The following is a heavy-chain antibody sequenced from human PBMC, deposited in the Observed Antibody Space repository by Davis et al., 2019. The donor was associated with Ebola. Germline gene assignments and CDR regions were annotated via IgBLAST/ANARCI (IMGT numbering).Heavy chain of an antibody. D-gene: IGHD4-11*01. CDR1: GFTFSSYG. J-gene: IGHJ4*02. CDR2: IWYDGSNK. Sequence: PGGSLRLSCAASGFTFSSYGMHWVRQAPGKGLEWVAVIWYDGSNKYYADSVKGRFTISRDNAKNTLYLQMNSLRAEDTAVYYCARGVNGNYGRFNQWGQGILVTVSS. CDR3: ARGVNGNYGRFNQ. V-gene: IGHV3-33*01.